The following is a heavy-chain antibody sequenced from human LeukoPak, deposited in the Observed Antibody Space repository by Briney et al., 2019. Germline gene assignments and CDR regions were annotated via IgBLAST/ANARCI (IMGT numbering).Heavy chain of an antibody. CDR1: GYTFTSYD. CDR2: MNPNGGNT. J-gene: IGHJ6*03. Sequence: ASVKVSCTASGYTFTSYDINWVRQATGPGLEWMGWMNPNGGNTGYAQKFQGRVTMTRNTSISTDYMELSSLRSEDTAVYYCATLAGRKTGTDPTHYYYYMDVWGKGTTVTVSS. D-gene: IGHD1-1*01. V-gene: IGHV1-8*01. CDR3: ATLAGRKTGTDPTHYYYYMDV.